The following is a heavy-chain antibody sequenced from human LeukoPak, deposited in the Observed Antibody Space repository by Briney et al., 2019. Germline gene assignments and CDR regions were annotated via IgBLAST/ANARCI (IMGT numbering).Heavy chain of an antibody. J-gene: IGHJ4*02. CDR2: IPYDGSNK. CDR3: AREGATYDY. V-gene: IGHV3-30*03. Sequence: GGSLRLSCAASGFTFSSYGMHWVRQAPGKGLEWVAVIPYDGSNKYYVDSVKGRFTISRDNSKNTLYLQMNSLRAEDTAVYYCAREGATYDYWGQGTLVTVSS. D-gene: IGHD5-24*01. CDR1: GFTFSSYG.